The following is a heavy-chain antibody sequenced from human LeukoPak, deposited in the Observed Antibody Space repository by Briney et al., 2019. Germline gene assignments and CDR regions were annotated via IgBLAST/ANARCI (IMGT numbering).Heavy chain of an antibody. J-gene: IGHJ6*02. CDR1: GFTFSNYG. CDR3: ARVAPRTTWHYGMDV. V-gene: IGHV3-30*02. CDR2: IRYDGSDK. Sequence: GGSLRLSCVASGFTFSNYGMHWVRQAPGQGLEWATFIRYDGSDKYYADSVKGRFTISRDNSKNTLYLQINSLRADDTAVYYCARVAPRTTWHYGMDVWGQGTTVTVSS. D-gene: IGHD1-7*01.